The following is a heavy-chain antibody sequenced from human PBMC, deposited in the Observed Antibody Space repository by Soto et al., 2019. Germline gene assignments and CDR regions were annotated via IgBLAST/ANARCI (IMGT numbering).Heavy chain of an antibody. CDR2: IKQDGSEK. Sequence: PGGSLRLSCAASGFTFSSYWMSWVRQAPGKGLEWVANIKQDGSEKYYVDSVKGRFTISRDNAKNSLYLQMNSLRAEDTAVYYCARELGDGYNFWFDPWGQGTLVTVSS. D-gene: IGHD5-12*01. V-gene: IGHV3-7*03. CDR1: GFTFSSYW. CDR3: ARELGDGYNFWFDP. J-gene: IGHJ5*02.